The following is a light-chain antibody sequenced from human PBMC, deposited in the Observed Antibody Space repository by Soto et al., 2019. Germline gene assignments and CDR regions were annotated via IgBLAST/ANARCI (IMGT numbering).Light chain of an antibody. CDR2: GTS. Sequence: EIVLTQSPGTLSLSPGERAALSCRASQRVSTTYLAWYQQKPGQAPRLLIYGTSTRAAGIPDKFSGSGSGTDFTLTISSLEPEDFAVYYCQQYGNSLHTFGQGTKLEIK. J-gene: IGKJ2*01. CDR1: QRVSTTY. V-gene: IGKV3-20*01. CDR3: QQYGNSLHT.